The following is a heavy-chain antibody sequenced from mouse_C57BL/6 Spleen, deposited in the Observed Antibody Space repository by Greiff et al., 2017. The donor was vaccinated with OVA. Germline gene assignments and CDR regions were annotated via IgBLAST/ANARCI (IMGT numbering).Heavy chain of an antibody. Sequence: QVQLQQPGAELVKPGASVKMSCKASGYTFTSYWITWVKQRPGQGLEWIGDIYPGSGSTNYNEKFKSKATLTVDTSSSTAYMQLSSLTSEDSAVYYCARSYYDSWYFDVWGTGTTVTVSS. J-gene: IGHJ1*03. CDR3: ARSYYDSWYFDV. CDR1: GYTFTSYW. D-gene: IGHD2-4*01. CDR2: IYPGSGST. V-gene: IGHV1-55*01.